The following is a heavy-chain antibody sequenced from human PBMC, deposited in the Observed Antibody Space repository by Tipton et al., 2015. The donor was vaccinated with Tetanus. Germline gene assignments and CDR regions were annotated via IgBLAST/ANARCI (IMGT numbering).Heavy chain of an antibody. D-gene: IGHD5-18*01. CDR1: GGSISSGSYY. J-gene: IGHJ2*01. CDR3: ARGYSYGYSYWYFDL. CDR2: IDHSGST. Sequence: TLSLTCTVSGGSISSGSYYWSWIRQHPGKGLEWIGYIDHSGSTYYNASLKSRVAISLDTSKIQLSLTLTSVTAADTAVYYCARGYSYGYSYWYFDLWGRGTLVTVSS. V-gene: IGHV4-31*03.